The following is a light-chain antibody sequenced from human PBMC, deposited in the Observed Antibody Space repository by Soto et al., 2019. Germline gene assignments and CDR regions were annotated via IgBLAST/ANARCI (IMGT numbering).Light chain of an antibody. CDR1: SSDVGGYNY. CDR3: SSYAGSNTVV. J-gene: IGLJ2*01. Sequence: QSALTQPPSASGSPGQSVTISCTGTSSDVGGYNYVSWYQQHPGKAPKLMIYEVSKRPSGVTDRFSGSKSGNTAALTVYGLQAEDEADYYCSSYAGSNTVVFGGGTQLTVL. V-gene: IGLV2-8*01. CDR2: EVS.